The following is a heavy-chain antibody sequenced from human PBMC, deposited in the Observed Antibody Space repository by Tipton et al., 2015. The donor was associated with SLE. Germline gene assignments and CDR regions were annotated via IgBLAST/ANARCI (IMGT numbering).Heavy chain of an antibody. CDR2: ISSSGSTI. Sequence: SLRLSCAASGFTFSSYEMNWVRQAPGKGLEWVSYISSSGSTIYYADSVKGRFTISRANAKNSLYLQMNSLRAEDTAVYYCAKKLWLGVGGAFDIWGQGTMVTVSS. J-gene: IGHJ3*02. V-gene: IGHV3-48*03. D-gene: IGHD3-10*01. CDR1: GFTFSSYE. CDR3: AKKLWLGVGGAFDI.